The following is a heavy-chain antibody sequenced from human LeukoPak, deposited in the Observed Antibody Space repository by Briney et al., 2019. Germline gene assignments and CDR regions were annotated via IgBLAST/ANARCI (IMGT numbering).Heavy chain of an antibody. CDR2: IYYSGIT. Sequence: PSETLSLTCTVSGGSISSYYWSWIRQPPGKGLEWIGYIYYSGITNYNPSLKSRVTISVDTSKNQFSLKLSSVTAADTAVYYCARGGSVYYDILTGYYNRPGWFDPWGQGTLVTVSS. J-gene: IGHJ5*02. CDR1: GGSISSYY. V-gene: IGHV4-59*12. CDR3: ARGGSVYYDILTGYYNRPGWFDP. D-gene: IGHD3-9*01.